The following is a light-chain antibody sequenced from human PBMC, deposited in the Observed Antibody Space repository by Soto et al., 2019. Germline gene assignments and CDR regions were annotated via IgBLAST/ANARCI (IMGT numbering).Light chain of an antibody. J-gene: IGKJ1*01. Sequence: AIQMTQSPSSLSASVGDRVTISCRASQGIRNDLAWYQQKPGRAPKLLIFAASNLQSGVPSRFSGSGSGTDFTLTISRLQPEDFATYYCIQIYNFSWTLGHGTKVDIK. CDR1: QGIRND. CDR2: AAS. V-gene: IGKV1-6*01. CDR3: IQIYNFSWT.